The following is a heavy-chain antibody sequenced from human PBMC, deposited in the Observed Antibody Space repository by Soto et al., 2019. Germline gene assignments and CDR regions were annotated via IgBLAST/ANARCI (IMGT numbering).Heavy chain of an antibody. J-gene: IGHJ6*02. D-gene: IGHD2-8*01. CDR1: GITLSSYW. V-gene: IGHV3-7*03. Sequence: AGGSLRLSCAGSGITLSSYWMSWVRQAPGKGLEWVANIKQDGSEKYYVDSVKGRFTISRDNAKNSLYLQMNSLRAEDTAVYYCARDQVYALYYYYYGMDVWGQGTTVTV. CDR3: ARDQVYALYYYYYGMDV. CDR2: IKQDGSEK.